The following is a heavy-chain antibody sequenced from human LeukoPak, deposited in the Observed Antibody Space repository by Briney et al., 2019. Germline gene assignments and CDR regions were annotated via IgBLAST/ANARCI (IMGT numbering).Heavy chain of an antibody. CDR1: GFIFTDYY. CDR3: ARDIFVTHRDYGSTWHNYYYYYMDV. J-gene: IGHJ6*03. Sequence: PGGSLRLSCAASGFIFTDYYMTWIRQAPGKGLEWVAYISTSGSTIYYGDSVKGRFTISRDNAKNSLYLQMDSLRAEDTAVYYCARDIFVTHRDYGSTWHNYYYYYMDVWGKGTTVTVSS. CDR2: ISTSGSTI. D-gene: IGHD6-13*01. V-gene: IGHV3-11*04.